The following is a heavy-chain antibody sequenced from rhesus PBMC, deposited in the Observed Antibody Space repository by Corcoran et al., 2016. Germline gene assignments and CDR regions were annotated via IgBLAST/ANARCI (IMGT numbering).Heavy chain of an antibody. CDR2: ISSDGTKK. CDR1: GFTFNTYG. Sequence: EVQLVESGGGLVQPGGSLRLSCAASGFTFNTYGLPWVRQAPGKGLDWVAVISSDGTKKSCADSVKDRFSVSRDNSKNVLYLQINNLKLDDTALYYCTRFDYWGRGVLVTVSS. CDR3: TRFDY. V-gene: IGHV3-54*02. J-gene: IGHJ4*01.